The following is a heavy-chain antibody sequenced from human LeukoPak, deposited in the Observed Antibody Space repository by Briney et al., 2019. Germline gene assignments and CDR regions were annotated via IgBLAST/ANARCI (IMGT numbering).Heavy chain of an antibody. CDR3: ARGPFYSDPSGPLPPYFDS. CDR2: ISSSSSTI. J-gene: IGHJ4*02. V-gene: IGHV3-48*04. D-gene: IGHD2-15*01. CDR1: GFTFSSYS. Sequence: GGSLRLSCAASGFTFSSYSMNWVRQAPGKGLEWVSYISSSSSTIYYADSVKGRFTTSRDNAKNSLYLQMNSLRAEDTAVYYCARGPFYSDPSGPLPPYFDSWGQGTLVTVSA.